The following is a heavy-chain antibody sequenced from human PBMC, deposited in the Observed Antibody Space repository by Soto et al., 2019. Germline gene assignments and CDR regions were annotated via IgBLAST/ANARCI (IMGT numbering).Heavy chain of an antibody. CDR2: INPSGGST. D-gene: IGHD3-22*01. Sequence: ASVKVSCKASGYTFTIHVMHGVRQAPGQGLEWMGIINPSGGSTSYAQKFQGRVTMTRDTSTSTVYMELSSLRSEDTAVYYCARAPYYYDSSGYRPFDYRGQGTLVTVSS. CDR3: ARAPYYYDSSGYRPFDY. V-gene: IGHV1-46*01. J-gene: IGHJ4*02. CDR1: GYTFTIHV.